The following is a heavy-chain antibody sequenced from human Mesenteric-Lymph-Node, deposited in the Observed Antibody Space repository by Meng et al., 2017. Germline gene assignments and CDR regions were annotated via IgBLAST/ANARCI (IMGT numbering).Heavy chain of an antibody. D-gene: IGHD2-15*01. V-gene: IGHV3-21*01. CDR2: ISSSSSYI. J-gene: IGHJ3*02. CDR1: GFTFSSYS. CDR3: ARERRVRWRAFDI. Sequence: GGSLRLSCAASGFTFSSYSMNWVRQAPGKGLEWVSSISSSSSYIYYADSVKGRFTISRDNAKNSLYLQMNSLRAEDTAVYYCARERRVRWRAFDIWGQGTMVTVSS.